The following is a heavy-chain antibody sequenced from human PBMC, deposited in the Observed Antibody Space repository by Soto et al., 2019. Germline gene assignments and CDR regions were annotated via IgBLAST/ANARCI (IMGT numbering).Heavy chain of an antibody. CDR1: GASMNNFY. D-gene: IGHD3-16*01. CDR2: VYYSGNT. V-gene: IGHV4-59*12. J-gene: IGHJ4*02. CDR3: AREGGESSDGLYYFDS. Sequence: SETLSLTCSVSGASMNNFYCSWIRQAPGKGLEYIGWVYYSGNTDYNPSLKSRLAISIDTSKNQFSLKLSSVTAADTAVYFCAREGGESSDGLYYFDSWGQGSLVTVSS.